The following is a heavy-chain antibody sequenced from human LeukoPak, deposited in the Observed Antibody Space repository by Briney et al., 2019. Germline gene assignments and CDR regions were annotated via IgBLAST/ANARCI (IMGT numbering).Heavy chain of an antibody. CDR3: ARDGGGIMSY. V-gene: IGHV4-4*07. J-gene: IGHJ4*02. D-gene: IGHD3-16*01. CDR2: IYTRGSP. Sequence: SETLSLTGTVSGGSISSYYWSWIRQPVGKGLDWIGRIYTRGSPNYNPSLKSRVTMSVDTSKNQFSLKLSSVTAADTAVYYCARDGGGIMSYWGQGTLVTVSS. CDR1: GGSISSYY.